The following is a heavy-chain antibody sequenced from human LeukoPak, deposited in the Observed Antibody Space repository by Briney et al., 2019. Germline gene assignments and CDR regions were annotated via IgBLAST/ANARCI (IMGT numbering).Heavy chain of an antibody. CDR1: GFTFSSYA. CDR2: ISYDGSNK. V-gene: IGHV3-30*01. CDR3: ARDGEQLAFDY. D-gene: IGHD6-13*01. Sequence: PGGSLRLSCAASGFTFSSYAMHWVRQAPGKGLEWVAVISYDGSNKYYADSVKGPFTISRYNSQNTLYLQTNSLRAEATAVCNCARDGEQLAFDYWGQGTLVTVSS. J-gene: IGHJ4*02.